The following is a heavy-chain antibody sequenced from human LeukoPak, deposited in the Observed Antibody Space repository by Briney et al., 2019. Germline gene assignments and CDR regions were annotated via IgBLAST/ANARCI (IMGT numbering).Heavy chain of an antibody. J-gene: IGHJ4*02. CDR1: PDTFTRYG. CDR2: IRAYNGDT. D-gene: IGHD6-19*01. V-gene: IGHV1-18*01. Sequence: ASVKVSCKASPDTFTRYGITWVRQAPGQGLEWMGWIRAYNGDTNYAQKFQGRVTMTAERSTNTAYMELRGLTSDDTAVFYCATTTATSGSSLYWGQGTLVNVAS. CDR3: ATTTATSGSSLY.